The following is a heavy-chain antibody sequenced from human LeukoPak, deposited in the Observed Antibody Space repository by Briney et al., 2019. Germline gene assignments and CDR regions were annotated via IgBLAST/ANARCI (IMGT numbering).Heavy chain of an antibody. CDR1: GYDFTSVG. V-gene: IGHV1-18*01. D-gene: IGHD6-13*01. CDR3: ARYPLSYSGNWHYYFDY. Sequence: ASVKVSCKASGYDFTSVGITWVRRAPGQGLEWMGWISAYNGNTNYAQNLQDRVFMNTDTSTTTAYMELRSLRSDDTAVYYCARYPLSYSGNWHYYFDYWGQGTLVTVSS. CDR2: ISAYNGNT. J-gene: IGHJ4*02.